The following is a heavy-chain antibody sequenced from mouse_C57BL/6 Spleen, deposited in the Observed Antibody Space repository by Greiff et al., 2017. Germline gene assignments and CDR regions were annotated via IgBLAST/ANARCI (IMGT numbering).Heavy chain of an antibody. Sequence: DVMLVESGEGLVKPGGSLKLSCAASGFTFSSYAMSWVRQTPEKRLEWVAYISSGGDYIYYADTVKGRFTISRDNARNTLYLQMSSLKSEDTAMYYCTRDALYDYDGRFAYWGQGTLVTVSA. CDR1: GFTFSSYA. J-gene: IGHJ3*01. CDR2: ISSGGDYI. CDR3: TRDALYDYDGRFAY. D-gene: IGHD2-4*01. V-gene: IGHV5-9-1*02.